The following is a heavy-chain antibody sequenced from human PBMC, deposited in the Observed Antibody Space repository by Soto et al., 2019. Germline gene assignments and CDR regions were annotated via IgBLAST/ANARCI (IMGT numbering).Heavy chain of an antibody. CDR2: ISASNGDT. J-gene: IGHJ6*03. CDR3: ARMVRGSNIDYYHYMDV. Sequence: QVQLVQSGAEVKKPGASVKVSCKASGYSFTSHGISWVRQAPGQGLEWMAWISASNGDTNYAQKFQGRVTVTTDTSTSTGYMELRSLRSEVTAVYYCARMVRGSNIDYYHYMDVWGKGTTVTVSS. CDR1: GYSFTSHG. V-gene: IGHV1-18*01. D-gene: IGHD3-10*01.